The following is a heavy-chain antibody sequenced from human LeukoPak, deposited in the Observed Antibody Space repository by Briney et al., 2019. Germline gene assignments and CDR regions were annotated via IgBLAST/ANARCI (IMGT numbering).Heavy chain of an antibody. V-gene: IGHV3-66*01. CDR2: IYSGGST. J-gene: IGHJ4*02. CDR3: ARALDDYGSGSSYFDY. D-gene: IGHD3-10*01. Sequence: GGSLRLSCAASGFTVSSNYMSWVRQAPGKGLEWVSVIYSGGSTYYADSVKGRFTISRDNSKNTLYLQMNSLRAEDTAVYYCARALDDYGSGSSYFDYWGQGTLVTVSS. CDR1: GFTVSSNY.